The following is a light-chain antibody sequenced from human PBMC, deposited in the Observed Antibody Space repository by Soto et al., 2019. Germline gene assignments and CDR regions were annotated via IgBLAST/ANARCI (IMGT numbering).Light chain of an antibody. Sequence: QSVLTQPPSVSADPGQKVTISCSGRSSNIGNNYVSWYRQLPGTAPKLLIYDNNKRPSGIPDRFSGSKSGTSATLGITGLQTGDEADYYCGTWDSSLSVGVFGTGTKLTVL. V-gene: IGLV1-51*01. CDR3: GTWDSSLSVGV. CDR2: DNN. J-gene: IGLJ1*01. CDR1: SSNIGNNY.